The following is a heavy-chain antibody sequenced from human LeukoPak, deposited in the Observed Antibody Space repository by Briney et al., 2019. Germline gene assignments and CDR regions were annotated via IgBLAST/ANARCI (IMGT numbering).Heavy chain of an antibody. J-gene: IGHJ4*02. CDR3: AKRLVVPDAHHDY. CDR2: ISGSVGST. Sequence: GGSLRLSWAASGFTFSSYGMSWVRQAPGNGLEWVSAISGSVGSTYYAESVKGRFTITRDNSKNTPYLQMNSLRAEDTAVYYCAKRLVVPDAHHDYWGKGTLVTVSS. D-gene: IGHD6-6*01. CDR1: GFTFSSYG. V-gene: IGHV3-23*01.